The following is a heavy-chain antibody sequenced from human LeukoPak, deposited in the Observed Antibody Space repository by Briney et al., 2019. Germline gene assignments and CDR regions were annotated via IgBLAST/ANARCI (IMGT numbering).Heavy chain of an antibody. CDR3: ARGNKHIVVVTATYLFDY. Sequence: SETLSLTCTVSGGSISSYYWSWIRQPPGKGLEWIGEINHSGSTNYNPSLKSRVTISVDTSKNQFSLKLSSVTAADTAVYYCARGNKHIVVVTATYLFDYWGQGTLVTVSS. CDR2: INHSGST. V-gene: IGHV4-34*01. D-gene: IGHD2-21*02. J-gene: IGHJ4*02. CDR1: GGSISSYY.